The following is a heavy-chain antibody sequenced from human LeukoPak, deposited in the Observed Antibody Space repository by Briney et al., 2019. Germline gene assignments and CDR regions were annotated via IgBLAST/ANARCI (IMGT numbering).Heavy chain of an antibody. CDR2: ISSSSSTI. Sequence: GGSLRLSCAASGFTFSSYSMNWVRQAPGKGLEWVSYISSSSSTIYYADSEKGRFTISRDNAKNTLYLQLNSLRAGDTAVYYCARDRSPGWFDPWGQGTLVTVSS. V-gene: IGHV3-48*04. CDR3: ARDRSPGWFDP. J-gene: IGHJ5*02. CDR1: GFTFSSYS.